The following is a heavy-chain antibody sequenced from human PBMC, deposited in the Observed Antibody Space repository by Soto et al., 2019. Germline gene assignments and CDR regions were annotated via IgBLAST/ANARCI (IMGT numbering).Heavy chain of an antibody. Sequence: ASVKVSCKASGYTFTSYYMHWVRQAPGQGLEWMGIINPSGGSTSYAQKFQGRVTMTRDTSTSTVYMELSSLRSEDTAVYYCARVIAARKEYYYYGMDVWGQGTTVTVS. V-gene: IGHV1-46*01. CDR2: INPSGGST. J-gene: IGHJ6*02. CDR3: ARVIAARKEYYYYGMDV. CDR1: GYTFTSYY. D-gene: IGHD6-6*01.